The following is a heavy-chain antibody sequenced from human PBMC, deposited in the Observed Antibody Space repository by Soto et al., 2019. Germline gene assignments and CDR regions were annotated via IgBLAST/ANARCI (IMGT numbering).Heavy chain of an antibody. CDR1: EGTFNSYA. V-gene: IGHV1-69*01. CDR2: IIPYYNTV. D-gene: IGHD6-13*01. CDR3: ASGASRWYPYLFHS. Sequence: QAQVVQSGAEVRKPGSSVKLSCKASEGTFNSYAIAWVRQAPGQGLEWMGGIIPYYNTVNYAQKFQDRVTITADDSTNTVYMELSSLRSDDTAVYFCASGASRWYPYLFHSWAQGTLVTVSS. J-gene: IGHJ4*02.